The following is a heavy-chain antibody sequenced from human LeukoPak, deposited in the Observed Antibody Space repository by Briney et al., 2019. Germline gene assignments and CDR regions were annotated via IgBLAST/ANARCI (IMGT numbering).Heavy chain of an antibody. V-gene: IGHV4-39*01. D-gene: IGHD2-15*01. J-gene: IGHJ6*02. CDR3: ARRGIYSPAGLDV. Sequence: SETLSLTCIVSGDSISSTNYYWDWIRQPPGKGLEWIGSVSFSGRTYYNPSLRSRLTISADTPQNQFSLKVTSVTPTDTAVYYCARRGIYSPAGLDVWGQGTTVTVSS. CDR1: GDSISSTNYY. CDR2: VSFSGRT.